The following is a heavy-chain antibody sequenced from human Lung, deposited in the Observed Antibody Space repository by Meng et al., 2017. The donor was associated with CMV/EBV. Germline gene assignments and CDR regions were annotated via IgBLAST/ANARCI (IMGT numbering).Heavy chain of an antibody. D-gene: IGHD2-15*01. V-gene: IGHV7-4-1*02. Sequence: QVQVGQSGAEWKKPGASVKVSCKASGYTFTSYAMNWVRQAPGQGLEWMGWINTNTGNPTYAQGFTGRFVFSLDTSVSTAYLQISSLKAADTAVYYCARLYCSGGSCYTIDYWGQGTLVTVSS. CDR2: INTNTGNP. CDR1: GYTFTSYA. CDR3: ARLYCSGGSCYTIDY. J-gene: IGHJ4*02.